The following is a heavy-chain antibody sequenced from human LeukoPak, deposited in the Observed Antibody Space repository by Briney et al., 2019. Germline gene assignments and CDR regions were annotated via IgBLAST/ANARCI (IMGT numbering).Heavy chain of an antibody. CDR3: ARLSEIHYDILTGYYSGYFDY. Sequence: SETLSLTCAVYGGSFSGYYWSWIRQPRGKGLEWIGAINHSGSTNYNPPLKSRVTISVDTSKNQFSLKLTSVTAADTAVYYCARLSEIHYDILTGYYSGYFDYWGQGTLVTVSS. J-gene: IGHJ4*02. V-gene: IGHV4-34*01. CDR1: GGSFSGYY. CDR2: INHSGST. D-gene: IGHD3-9*01.